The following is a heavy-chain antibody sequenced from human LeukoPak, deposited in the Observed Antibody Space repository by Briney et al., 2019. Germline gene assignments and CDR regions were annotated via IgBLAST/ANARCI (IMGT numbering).Heavy chain of an antibody. CDR2: IYPDDSDT. CDR1: GYSFTSYW. CDR3: ARRAMWMAIGGAFDI. D-gene: IGHD2-15*01. J-gene: IGHJ3*02. V-gene: IGHV5-51*01. Sequence: GESLKISCEGSGYSFTSYWTGWVRQMPGKGLEWMGIIYPDDSDTRYSPSFQGQVTISADQSISTAYLQWSSLKASDTAMYYCARRAMWMAIGGAFDIWGQGTMVTVSS.